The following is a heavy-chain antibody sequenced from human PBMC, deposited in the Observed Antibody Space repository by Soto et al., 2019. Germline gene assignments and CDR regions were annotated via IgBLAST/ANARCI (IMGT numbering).Heavy chain of an antibody. CDR3: ARDRYGAYVDAFDI. Sequence: SETLCITCTFSVGSISSYYWGWIRQPAGKGLDWIGRIYTSGSTNYNPSLKSRVTMSVDTSKNQFSLKLSSVTAADTAVYYCARDRYGAYVDAFDIWGQGTMVTVSS. CDR1: VGSISSYY. J-gene: IGHJ3*02. V-gene: IGHV4-4*07. D-gene: IGHD4-17*01. CDR2: IYTSGST.